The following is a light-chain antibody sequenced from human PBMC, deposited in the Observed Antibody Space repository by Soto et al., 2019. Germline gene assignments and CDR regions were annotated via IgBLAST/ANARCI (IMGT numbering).Light chain of an antibody. J-gene: IGKJ1*01. CDR2: GAS. CDR1: QSVSNN. Sequence: EIVLTQSPGTLSLSPGERATLSCRASQSVSNNYLAWYQQKPGQAPRLLIYGASIRATDIPARFIGSGSGTEFTLTISSLQSEDFAVYYCQQYINWPRTFGQGTKVDI. CDR3: QQYINWPRT. V-gene: IGKV3-15*01.